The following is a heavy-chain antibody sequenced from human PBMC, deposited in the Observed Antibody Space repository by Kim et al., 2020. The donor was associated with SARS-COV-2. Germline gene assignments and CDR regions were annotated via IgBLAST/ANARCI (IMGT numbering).Heavy chain of an antibody. D-gene: IGHD5-18*01. J-gene: IGHJ4*02. CDR1: GFAFSTYG. V-gene: IGHV3-33*01. CDR2: IWDDGSEE. Sequence: GGSLRLSCAASGFAFSTYGMHWVRQAPGKGLEWVAVIWDDGSEEYYADSVKGRFIVSRDNSKHTLYLQMNSLRAEDTAVYYCARDIHTAMVTGFDYWGQGTLVTVSS. CDR3: ARDIHTAMVTGFDY.